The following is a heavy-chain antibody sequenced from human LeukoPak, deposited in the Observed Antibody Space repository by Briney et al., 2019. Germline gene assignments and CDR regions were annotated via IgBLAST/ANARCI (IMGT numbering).Heavy chain of an antibody. Sequence: GASVKVSCKASGYTFTSYYMHWVRRAPGQGLEWMGIINPSGGSTSYAQKFQGRVTMTRDTSTSTVYMELSSLRSEDTAVYYCARDWDMITFGGAKDYWGQGTLVTVSS. CDR3: ARDWDMITFGGAKDY. CDR2: INPSGGST. D-gene: IGHD3-16*01. V-gene: IGHV1-46*01. J-gene: IGHJ4*02. CDR1: GYTFTSYY.